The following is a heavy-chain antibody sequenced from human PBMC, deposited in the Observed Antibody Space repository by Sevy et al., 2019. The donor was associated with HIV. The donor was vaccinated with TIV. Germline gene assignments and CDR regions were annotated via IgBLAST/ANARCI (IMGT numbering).Heavy chain of an antibody. D-gene: IGHD2-21*01. Sequence: GGSLRLSCAASGFTFTDYFMGWVRQAPGKGLEWVANIDQDGSQKNYVDSVKGRFTISRDNAKNSVFLQMNRLRVDDTAVYYCAGELWSGDYWGQGTLVTVSS. CDR1: GFTFTDYF. CDR2: IDQDGSQK. V-gene: IGHV3-7*01. CDR3: AGELWSGDY. J-gene: IGHJ4*02.